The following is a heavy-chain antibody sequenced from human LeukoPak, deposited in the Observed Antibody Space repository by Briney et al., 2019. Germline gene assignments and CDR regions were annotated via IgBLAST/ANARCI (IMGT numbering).Heavy chain of an antibody. Sequence: SQTLSLTCAISGDSVSSRSAAWNWIRQSPSRGLEWLGRTFYRSKWSNEYAISVKSRITIDPDTSKNQFSLQLNSVTPEDTAVYYCARDNVYGGNLRPPFDYWGQGTLVTVSS. V-gene: IGHV6-1*01. CDR3: ARDNVYGGNLRPPFDY. J-gene: IGHJ4*02. CDR2: TFYRSKWSN. CDR1: GDSVSSRSAA. D-gene: IGHD4-17*01.